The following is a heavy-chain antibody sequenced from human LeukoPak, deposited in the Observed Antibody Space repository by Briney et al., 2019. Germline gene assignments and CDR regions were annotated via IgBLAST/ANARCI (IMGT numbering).Heavy chain of an antibody. CDR3: AKDATASPYFHWFGN. J-gene: IGHJ1*01. CDR2: ISSGDRT. D-gene: IGHD3-9*01. Sequence: GGSLRLSCAASGFNVISNYMNWVRQAPGKGLEWVAGISSGDRTFHAESVKGRFTISRDKSKDTLYLQMNSLRAEDTAVYYCAKDATASPYFHWFGNWGQGTQVIVSS. V-gene: IGHV3-53*01. CDR1: GFNVISNY.